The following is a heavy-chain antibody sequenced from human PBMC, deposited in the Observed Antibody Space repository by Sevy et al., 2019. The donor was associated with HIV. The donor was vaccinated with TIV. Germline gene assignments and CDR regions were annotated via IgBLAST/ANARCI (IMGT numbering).Heavy chain of an antibody. D-gene: IGHD2-21*02. V-gene: IGHV1-18*01. CDR3: ARYLGGYGGNSIDY. CDR1: GYTFTSYG. Sequence: ASVNVSCKASGYTFTSYGISWVRQAPGQGLEWMGWISAYNGNTNYAQKLQGRVTMTTDTSTSTAYMELRSLRSDDTAVYYCARYLGGYGGNSIDYWGQGTLVTVSS. CDR2: ISAYNGNT. J-gene: IGHJ4*02.